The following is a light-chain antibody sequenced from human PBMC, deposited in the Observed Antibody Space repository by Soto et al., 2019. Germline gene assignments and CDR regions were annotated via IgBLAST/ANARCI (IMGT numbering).Light chain of an antibody. CDR1: QSISSY. Sequence: DIQMTQSPSSLSASVGDRVTITCRASQSISSYLNWYQQKPGKAPKLLIYAASSLQSGVPSRFSGSGSGTDFTLTISSLQPEDFATYYGQRSYSTPPTFGGGTKVEIK. V-gene: IGKV1-39*01. CDR2: AAS. CDR3: QRSYSTPPT. J-gene: IGKJ4*01.